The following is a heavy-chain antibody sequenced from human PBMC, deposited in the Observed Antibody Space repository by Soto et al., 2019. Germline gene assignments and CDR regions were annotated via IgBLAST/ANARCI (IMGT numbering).Heavy chain of an antibody. Sequence: PGGSLRLSCAASGFTFSSYGMHWVRQAPGKGLEWVTYISGSGSTIYYADSVKGRFTISRDNVKNSLYLQMNSLRDEDTAVYYCARSKYIDYWGQGTLVTVSS. CDR1: GFTFSSYG. CDR3: ARSKYIDY. CDR2: ISGSGSTI. D-gene: IGHD4-4*01. V-gene: IGHV3-48*02. J-gene: IGHJ4*02.